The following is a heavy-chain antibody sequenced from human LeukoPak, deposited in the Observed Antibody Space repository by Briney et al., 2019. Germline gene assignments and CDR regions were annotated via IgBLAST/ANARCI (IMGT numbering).Heavy chain of an antibody. CDR1: GNYW. CDR3: VSFYETY. V-gene: IGHV3-74*01. CDR2: INSDGSWT. D-gene: IGHD2/OR15-2a*01. Sequence: TGGSLRLSCAASGNYWMHWVRQAPGKGLVWVSHINSDGSWTSYADSVKDRFTISKDNAKNTVYLQMNSLRAEDTAVYYCVSFYETYWGRGTLVTVSS. J-gene: IGHJ4*02.